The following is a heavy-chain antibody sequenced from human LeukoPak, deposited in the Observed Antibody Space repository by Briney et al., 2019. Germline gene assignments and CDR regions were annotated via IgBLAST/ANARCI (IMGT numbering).Heavy chain of an antibody. CDR3: ASPYYYDSSGVNAFDI. J-gene: IGHJ3*02. Sequence: ASVKVSFTASGYTFTIYYMHWVRQAHGQGIEWMGIINPSGGSTSYAQKFQGRVTMTRDMSTSTVYMELSSLRSEDTAVYYCASPYYYDSSGVNAFDIWGQGTMVTVSS. CDR2: INPSGGST. V-gene: IGHV1-46*01. CDR1: GYTFTIYY. D-gene: IGHD3-22*01.